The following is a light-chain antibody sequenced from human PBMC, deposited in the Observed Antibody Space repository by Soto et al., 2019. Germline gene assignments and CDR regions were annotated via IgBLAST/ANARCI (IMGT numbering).Light chain of an antibody. CDR2: DNN. CDR3: GTWDSSLSACV. J-gene: IGLJ2*01. V-gene: IGLV1-51*01. CDR1: SSNIGNNY. Sequence: QSVLTQPPSVSAALGRKVTISCSGSSSNIGNNYVSWYQQFPGTAPQLLIYDNNKRPSGIPDRFSGSKSGTSATLGITGLQTGDEADYYCGTWDSSLSACVFGGGTKLTVL.